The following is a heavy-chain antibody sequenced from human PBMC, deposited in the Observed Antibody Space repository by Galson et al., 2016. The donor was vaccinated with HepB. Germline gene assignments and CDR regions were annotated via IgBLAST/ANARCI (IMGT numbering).Heavy chain of an antibody. CDR1: GGSISSGGYY. Sequence: TLSLTCTVSGGSISSGGYYWSWIRQHPGKGLEWIGYIYYSGSTYYNPSLKSRVTISADTSKNQFSLKLSSVTAADTAVYYCARFSDYRDYGFDYWGQGTLVTVSS. CDR2: IYYSGST. V-gene: IGHV4-31*03. D-gene: IGHD4-17*01. CDR3: ARFSDYRDYGFDY. J-gene: IGHJ4*02.